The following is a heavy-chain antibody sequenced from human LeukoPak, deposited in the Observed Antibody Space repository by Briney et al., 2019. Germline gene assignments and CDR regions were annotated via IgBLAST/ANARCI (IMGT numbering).Heavy chain of an antibody. J-gene: IGHJ4*02. CDR2: IYYDGST. CDR3: ARGRHYHTGILGEAY. Sequence: SETLSLTCTVSGDSISSSNYYWGWIRQPPGMGLKWIGNIYYDGSTYYSPSLKSRVAISLDTSKNQFSLKLSSVTAADTAVYYCARGRHYHTGILGEAYWGQGTLVTVSS. D-gene: IGHD3-10*01. CDR1: GDSISSSNYY. V-gene: IGHV4-39*07.